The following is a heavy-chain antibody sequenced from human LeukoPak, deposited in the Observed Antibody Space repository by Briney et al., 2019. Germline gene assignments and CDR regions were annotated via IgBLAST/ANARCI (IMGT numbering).Heavy chain of an antibody. D-gene: IGHD1-14*01. CDR3: ASRIAQDDY. CDR1: GGTFSSYA. J-gene: IGHJ4*02. CDR2: ISAYNGNT. Sequence: ASVKVSCKASGGTFSSYAISWVRQAPGQGLEWMGWISAYNGNTNYAQKLQGRVTMTTDTSTSTAYMELRSLRSDDTAVYYCASRIAQDDYWGQGTLVTVSS. V-gene: IGHV1-18*01.